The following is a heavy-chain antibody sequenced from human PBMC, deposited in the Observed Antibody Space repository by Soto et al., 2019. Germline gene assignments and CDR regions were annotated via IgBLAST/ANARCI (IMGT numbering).Heavy chain of an antibody. CDR1: VDSITTYY. D-gene: IGHD6-13*01. Sequence: ETLSLTCTVSVDSITTYYWSLILQPAGKGLEWIGRIDASGNTNYNPSLNSRVTMSIDTSKKQFSLKLTSVTAADTAIYYCARYSNNWFQTEGMDVWGQGTTVTVSS. CDR3: ARYSNNWFQTEGMDV. CDR2: IDASGNT. V-gene: IGHV4-4*07. J-gene: IGHJ6*02.